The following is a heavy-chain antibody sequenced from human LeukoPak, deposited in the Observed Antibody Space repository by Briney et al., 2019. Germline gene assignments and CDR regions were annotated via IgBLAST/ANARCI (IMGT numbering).Heavy chain of an antibody. Sequence: GGTLRLSCAASGFTFSSYGMSWVRQAPGKGLEWVSVISGSGGSTYYADSVKGRFTISRDNSKNTLYLQMNSLGAEDTAVYYCAKRAAAAPYYYYYMDVWGKGTTVTISS. CDR2: ISGSGGST. D-gene: IGHD6-13*01. V-gene: IGHV3-23*01. CDR3: AKRAAAAPYYYYYMDV. J-gene: IGHJ6*03. CDR1: GFTFSSYG.